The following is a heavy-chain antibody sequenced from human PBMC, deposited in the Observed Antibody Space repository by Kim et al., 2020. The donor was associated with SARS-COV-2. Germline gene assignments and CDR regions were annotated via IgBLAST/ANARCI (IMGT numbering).Heavy chain of an antibody. CDR3: ARRRGYSYGLDAFDI. Sequence: PSLKSRVTISVDTSKNQFSLKLSSVTAADTAVYYCARRRGYSYGLDAFDIWGQGTMVTVSS. D-gene: IGHD5-18*01. J-gene: IGHJ3*02. V-gene: IGHV4-39*01.